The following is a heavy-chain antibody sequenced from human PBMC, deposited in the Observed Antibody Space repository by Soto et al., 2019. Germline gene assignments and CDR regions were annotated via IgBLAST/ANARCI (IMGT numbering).Heavy chain of an antibody. CDR1: GGSIGSYY. CDR2: IYYTGST. Sequence: QVQLQESGPGLVKPSETLSLTCTVSGGSIGSYYWSWIRQPPGKGLEWIGYIYYTGSTNYNPSLKRRVTISLDTSKIQFSRKLSSVTTADTSIYSCAIESSIAPAGKNNGVDPWGQGTLVTVSS. D-gene: IGHD6-13*01. CDR3: AIESSIAPAGKNNGVDP. J-gene: IGHJ5*02. V-gene: IGHV4-59*01.